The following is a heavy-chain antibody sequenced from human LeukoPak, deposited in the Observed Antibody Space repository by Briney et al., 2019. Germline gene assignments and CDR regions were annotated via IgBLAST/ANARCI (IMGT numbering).Heavy chain of an antibody. Sequence: ASVKASCKASGYTFTSYAMNWVRQAPGQGLEWMGWINTNTGNPTYVQGFTGRFVFSLDTSVSTAYLQISSLKAEDTAVYYCASTSPGTVAGGTYYYYYMDVWGKGTTVTVSS. CDR2: INTNTGNP. CDR3: ASTSPGTVAGGTYYYYYMDV. CDR1: GYTFTSYA. V-gene: IGHV7-4-1*02. J-gene: IGHJ6*03. D-gene: IGHD6-19*01.